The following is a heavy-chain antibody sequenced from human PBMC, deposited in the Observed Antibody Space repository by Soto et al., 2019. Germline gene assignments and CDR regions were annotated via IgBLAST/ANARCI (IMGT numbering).Heavy chain of an antibody. Sequence: GGSLRLSCAASGFTFSSYAMHRVRQAPGKGLEWVAVISYDGSNKYYADSVKGRFTISRDNSKTTLYLQMNSPRAEDTAVYYCARDKVVVAATRGYYYYYGMDVWGQGTTVTVSS. CDR1: GFTFSSYA. J-gene: IGHJ6*02. D-gene: IGHD2-15*01. CDR3: ARDKVVVAATRGYYYYYGMDV. CDR2: ISYDGSNK. V-gene: IGHV3-30-3*01.